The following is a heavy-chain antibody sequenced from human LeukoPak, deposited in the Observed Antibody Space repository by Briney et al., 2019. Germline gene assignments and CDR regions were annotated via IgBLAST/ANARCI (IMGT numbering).Heavy chain of an antibody. CDR2: INRDGSQR. CDR1: GFSLSAYW. CDR3: ARVRDCGGGSCFSYLDY. V-gene: IGHV3-7*01. Sequence: PGGSLRLSCAASGFSLSAYWMTWVRQAPGKGLEWVANINRDGSQRNHVDSVKGRFTISRDNAKNTLYLQMNTLRAEDTAVYYCARVRDCGGGSCFSYLDYWGQGTLVTVSS. J-gene: IGHJ4*02. D-gene: IGHD2-15*01.